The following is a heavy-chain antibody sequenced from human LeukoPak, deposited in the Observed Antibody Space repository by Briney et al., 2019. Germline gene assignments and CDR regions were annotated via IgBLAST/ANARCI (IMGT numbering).Heavy chain of an antibody. CDR3: ALAAAGASDLDY. J-gene: IGHJ4*02. CDR2: IYSGGST. CDR1: GFTVSSNY. V-gene: IGHV3-66*01. Sequence: GGSLRLSCAASGFTVSSNYTSWVRQAPGKGLEWVSVIYSGGSTYYADSVKGRFTISRDNSKNTLYLQMNSLRAEDTAVYYCALAAAGASDLDYWGQGTLVTVSS. D-gene: IGHD6-13*01.